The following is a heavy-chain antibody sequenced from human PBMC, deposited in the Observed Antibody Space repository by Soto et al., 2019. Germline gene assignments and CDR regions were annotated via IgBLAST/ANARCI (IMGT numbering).Heavy chain of an antibody. D-gene: IGHD3-9*01. J-gene: IGHJ4*02. Sequence: QVQLVQSGVEVKKPGASVKVSCKASGYTFTNYAIIWVRQAPGQGLEWMGWISAYNGTTNYAQKFQGRVTMTTDTSPTTAYMGRRSLRSDDTAVFYCARIRDLRFFDWLYFDYLGQGTLVTVSS. CDR3: ARIRDLRFFDWLYFDY. CDR2: ISAYNGTT. V-gene: IGHV1-18*01. CDR1: GYTFTNYA.